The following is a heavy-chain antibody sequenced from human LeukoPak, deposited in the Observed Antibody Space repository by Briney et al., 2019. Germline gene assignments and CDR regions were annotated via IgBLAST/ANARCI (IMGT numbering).Heavy chain of an antibody. CDR2: ISAYNGNT. CDR1: GYTFTSYG. Sequence: VASVKVSCKASGYTFTSYGINWVRQAPGQGLEWMGWISAYNGNTNYAQKLQGRVTMTTDTSTSTGYMELSSLKYDDTAVYYCARAKVGGKWSGEFSPSYYYYYYMDVWGKGTTVTISS. CDR3: ARAKVGGKWSGEFSPSYYYYYYMDV. V-gene: IGHV1-18*01. D-gene: IGHD3-10*01. J-gene: IGHJ6*03.